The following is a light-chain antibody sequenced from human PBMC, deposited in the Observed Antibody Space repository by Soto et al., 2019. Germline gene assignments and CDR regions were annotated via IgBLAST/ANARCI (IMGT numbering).Light chain of an antibody. CDR2: GVS. CDR3: QQFSSYPLT. V-gene: IGKV3-20*01. CDR1: QSISIN. Sequence: EIVMTQSPATLSVSPGERAILSCRASQSISINLAWYQQKPGQAPRLLIYGVSSRASGIPDRFSGGGSGTDFTLTISRLEPEDFAVYYCQQFSSYPLTFGGGTKVDIK. J-gene: IGKJ4*01.